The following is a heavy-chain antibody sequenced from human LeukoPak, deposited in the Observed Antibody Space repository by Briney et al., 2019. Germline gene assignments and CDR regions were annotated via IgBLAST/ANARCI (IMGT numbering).Heavy chain of an antibody. Sequence: GESLKISCKGSGYSFTSYWIGWVRQMPGKGLEWMGITYPGDSDTRYSPSFQGQVTISADKSISTAYLQWSSLKASDTAMYYCASEGDSSGYYSDAFDIWGQGTMVTVSS. J-gene: IGHJ3*02. D-gene: IGHD3-22*01. CDR2: TYPGDSDT. CDR3: ASEGDSSGYYSDAFDI. CDR1: GYSFTSYW. V-gene: IGHV5-51*01.